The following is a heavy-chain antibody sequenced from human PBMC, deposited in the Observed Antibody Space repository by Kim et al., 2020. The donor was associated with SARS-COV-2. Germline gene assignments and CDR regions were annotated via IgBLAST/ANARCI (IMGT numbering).Heavy chain of an antibody. CDR2: ISYSGST. CDR1: GDSVSDDPYF. CDR3: ARESPYYYDRSGYYYVVDS. D-gene: IGHD3-22*01. V-gene: IGHV4-61*01. Sequence: TLSLTCIVSGDSVSDDPYFWTWIRQPPGKGLEWIAYISYSGSTNYTASVKSRVTVSLDTSMNQFSLKLTSVTAADTAVYYCARESPYYYDRSGYYYVVDSWGQGTLVTVSS. J-gene: IGHJ4*02.